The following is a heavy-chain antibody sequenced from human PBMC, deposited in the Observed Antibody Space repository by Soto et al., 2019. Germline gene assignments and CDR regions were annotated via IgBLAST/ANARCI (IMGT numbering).Heavy chain of an antibody. CDR3: ARTILKAARPIDY. V-gene: IGHV4-34*01. CDR1: GGSFSGYY. D-gene: IGHD6-6*01. CDR2: INHSGST. Sequence: SETLSLTCAVYGGSFSGYYWSWTRQPPGKGLEWIGEINHSGSTNYNPSLKSRVTISVDTSKNQFSLKLSPVTAADTAVYYCARTILKAARPIDYWGQGTLVTVSS. J-gene: IGHJ4*02.